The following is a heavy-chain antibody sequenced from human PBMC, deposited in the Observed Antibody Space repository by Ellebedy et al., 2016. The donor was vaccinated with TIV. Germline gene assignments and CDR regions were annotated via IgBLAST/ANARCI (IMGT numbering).Heavy chain of an antibody. V-gene: IGHV4-61*08. D-gene: IGHD6-19*01. Sequence: MPSETLSLTCSFSAGSVTNEGRTWTWIRQPPGGGLQLIGYIYNGGATNYNVSLRGRATIDVDTSNNQISLQLRSVTAEDTAVYYCATHRDEWLTTGLESWGQGTVVIVSS. J-gene: IGHJ5*02. CDR2: IYNGGAT. CDR3: ATHRDEWLTTGLES. CDR1: AGSVTNEGRT.